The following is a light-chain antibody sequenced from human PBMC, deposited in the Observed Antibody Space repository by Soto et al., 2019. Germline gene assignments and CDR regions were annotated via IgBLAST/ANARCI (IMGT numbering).Light chain of an antibody. CDR2: GTS. Sequence: DLQMTQFPSSVSASVGDRVTITCRASQGIKDDLVWYQQKLGKAPKVLIYGTSTLQNGVPSRFRGSGSGTDSTHTVSSLQSEHFATYYCQQTNHFPITFGPGTRVDSK. CDR3: QQTNHFPIT. CDR1: QGIKDD. V-gene: IGKV1-12*01. J-gene: IGKJ3*01.